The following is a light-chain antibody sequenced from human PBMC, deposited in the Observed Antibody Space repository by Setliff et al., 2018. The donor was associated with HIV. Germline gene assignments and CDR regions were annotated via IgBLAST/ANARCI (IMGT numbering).Light chain of an antibody. Sequence: QSVLTQPASVSGPPGQSITISCTGTTSDIGAFNFVSWYQQHPGKAPKLIIYEVNYRPSGVSTRFSGSKSGNTASLTISGLQAEDEADYYCNSYRSRSTYVFGTGTKVTV. CDR3: NSYRSRSTYV. V-gene: IGLV2-14*01. CDR1: TSDIGAFNF. J-gene: IGLJ1*01. CDR2: EVN.